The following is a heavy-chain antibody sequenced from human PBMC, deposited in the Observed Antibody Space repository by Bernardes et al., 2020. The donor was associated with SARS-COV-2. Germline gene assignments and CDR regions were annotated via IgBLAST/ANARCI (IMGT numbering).Heavy chain of an antibody. CDR2: IDWNSGSI. CDR1: GFIFDDYA. J-gene: IGHJ1*01. V-gene: IGHV3-9*01. D-gene: IGHD1-26*01. Sequence: GGSLRLSCTASGFIFDDYAMHWVRQAPGKGLEWVSGIDWNSGSIDYADSVKGRFTISRDNAKNSLYLQMNSLRSEDTALYYCAKDMYGGDRGTYYNFHHWGHGTLVTVSS. CDR3: AKDMYGGDRGTYYNFHH.